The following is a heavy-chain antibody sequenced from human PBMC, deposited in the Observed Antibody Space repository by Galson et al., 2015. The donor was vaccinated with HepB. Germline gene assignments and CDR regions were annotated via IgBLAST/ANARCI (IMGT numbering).Heavy chain of an antibody. V-gene: IGHV3-23*01. CDR2: VSGSGGST. D-gene: IGHD1-26*01. CDR3: AKRDSGSYPSYFDY. J-gene: IGHJ4*02. CDR1: GFTFSIYT. Sequence: SLRLSCAASGFTFSIYTMSWARQPPAKGLEWVSSVSGSGGSTYYADSVKGRFTISRDNSKNTLYLQMNSLRAEDTAVYYCAKRDSGSYPSYFDYWGQGTLVTVSS.